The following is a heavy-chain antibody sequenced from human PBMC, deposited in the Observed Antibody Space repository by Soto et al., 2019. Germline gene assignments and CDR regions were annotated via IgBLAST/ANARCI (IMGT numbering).Heavy chain of an antibody. CDR1: GYTFTDYW. J-gene: IGHJ6*02. CDR2: IYPGDSDT. Sequence: PGETLKISCKGSGYTFTDYWIGWVRQLPGKGLEWMGIIYPGDSDTRYSPSFQGQVTITADKSTSTAYLQWNTLKASDTAMYYCGSHDNNFHYYYYAMDVWGQGTTVTVSS. V-gene: IGHV5-51*01. CDR3: GSHDNNFHYYYYAMDV. D-gene: IGHD1-1*01.